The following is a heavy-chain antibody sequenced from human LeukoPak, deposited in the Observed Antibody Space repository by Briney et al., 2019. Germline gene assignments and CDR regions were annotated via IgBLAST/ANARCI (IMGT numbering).Heavy chain of an antibody. CDR2: IKHNGAT. CDR1: GGSFNDYY. D-gene: IGHD3-22*01. J-gene: IGHJ4*02. V-gene: IGHV4-34*01. Sequence: SETLSLTCAVYGGSFNDYYWSWIRQPPGEGLEWIGEIKHNGATNYIPSLKSRLTISVDTSKNHFSLKMTSVTAADPAVFYCARGRSYYYDRGAFDYFDSWGQGTLVTVSS. CDR3: ARGRSYYYDRGAFDYFDS.